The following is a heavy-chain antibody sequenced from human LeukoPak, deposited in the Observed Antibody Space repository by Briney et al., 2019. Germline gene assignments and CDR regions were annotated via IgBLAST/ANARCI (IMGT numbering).Heavy chain of an antibody. Sequence: ASVKVSCKASGYLFINYGITWLRQAPGQGLECMGWISPYSGNTDYAQKLQGRVTMTTDRSTTTAYMELRSLRSDDTAVYYCARVSFRWELLPYYFDYWGQGTLVTVSS. CDR1: GYLFINYG. D-gene: IGHD1-26*01. CDR2: ISPYSGNT. V-gene: IGHV1-18*01. CDR3: ARVSFRWELLPYYFDY. J-gene: IGHJ4*02.